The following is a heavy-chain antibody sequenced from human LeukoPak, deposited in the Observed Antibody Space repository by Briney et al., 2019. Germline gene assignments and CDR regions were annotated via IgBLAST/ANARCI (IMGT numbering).Heavy chain of an antibody. J-gene: IGHJ4*02. Sequence: ASVKVSCKASGYSFTAFYIHWVRQAPGQGLEWMGWIHPRSGETNYAQKFQGRVTMTRDTSISTAYMDLSSLGSDDTAVYYCARDGEYGTGSYYRGCFDYWGQGILVTVSS. CDR1: GYSFTAFY. CDR3: ARDGEYGTGSYYRGCFDY. CDR2: IHPRSGET. V-gene: IGHV1-2*02. D-gene: IGHD3-10*01.